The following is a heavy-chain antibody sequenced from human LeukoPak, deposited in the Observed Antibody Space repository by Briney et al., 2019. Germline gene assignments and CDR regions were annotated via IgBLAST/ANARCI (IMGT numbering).Heavy chain of an antibody. Sequence: PSETLSLTCTVSGGSISSYYWSWIRQPPGKGLEWIGYIYYSGSTNYNPSLKSRVTVSVDTSKNQFSLKLSSVTAADTAVYYCARQGPYGDLDYWGQGTLVTVSS. CDR3: ARQGPYGDLDY. V-gene: IGHV4-59*08. CDR2: IYYSGST. J-gene: IGHJ4*02. D-gene: IGHD4-17*01. CDR1: GGSISSYY.